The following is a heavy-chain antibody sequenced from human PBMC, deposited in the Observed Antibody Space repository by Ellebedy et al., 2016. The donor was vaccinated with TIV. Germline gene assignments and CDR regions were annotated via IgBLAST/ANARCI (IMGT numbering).Heavy chain of an antibody. CDR1: GYTLSKLS. V-gene: IGHV1-24*01. CDR2: LDPEDGET. D-gene: IGHD4-11*01. Sequence: AASVKVSCKVSGYTLSKLSIHWVRQAPGEGLEWVGRLDPEDGETISAQKSHGRVTMTEDRSTDTAYMELGSLRSEDTAAYYCALQWGPSLDVWGQGTTVSVSS. J-gene: IGHJ6*02. CDR3: ALQWGPSLDV.